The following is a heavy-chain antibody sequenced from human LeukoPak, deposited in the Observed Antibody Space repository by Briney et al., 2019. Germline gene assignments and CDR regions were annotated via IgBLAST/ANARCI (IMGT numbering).Heavy chain of an antibody. Sequence: GASVKVSSKASGYTFTGYYIDWVRQAPGQGLEWMGWINPKSGGTNYAQNFQGRVTMTRDTSISTAHMELSTLRSDDTAVYYCARVLNTGGSYYGCDVWGQGTTVSVSS. J-gene: IGHJ6*02. V-gene: IGHV1-2*02. CDR2: INPKSGGT. D-gene: IGHD3-16*01. CDR3: ARVLNTGGSYYGCDV. CDR1: GYTFTGYY.